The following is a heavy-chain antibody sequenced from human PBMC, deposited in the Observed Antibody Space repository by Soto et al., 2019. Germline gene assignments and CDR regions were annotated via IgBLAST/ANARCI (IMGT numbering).Heavy chain of an antibody. CDR3: ATGKGGSYSADY. J-gene: IGHJ4*02. D-gene: IGHD1-26*01. CDR2: FDPEDGET. V-gene: IGHV1-24*01. Sequence: ASVKVSCKVSGYTLTELSMHWVRQAPGKGLEWMGGFDPEDGETIYAQKFQGRVTMTEDTSTDTAYMELSSLRSEDTAVYYCATGKGGSYSADYWGQGTLVTVSS. CDR1: GYTLTELS.